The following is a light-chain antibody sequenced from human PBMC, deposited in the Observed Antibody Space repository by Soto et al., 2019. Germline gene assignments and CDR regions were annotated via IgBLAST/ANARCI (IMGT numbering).Light chain of an antibody. J-gene: IGLJ3*02. V-gene: IGLV1-40*01. CDR2: GDT. Sequence: QSVLTQPPSVSGAPGQRVTISCTGSSSNIGAGYDVHWYQQLPGTAPKLLVSGDTNRPSGVPDRFSGSKSGTSASLAITGLRAEDEADYYCQSFDSSLSGWVFGGGTKLNVL. CDR1: SSNIGAGYD. CDR3: QSFDSSLSGWV.